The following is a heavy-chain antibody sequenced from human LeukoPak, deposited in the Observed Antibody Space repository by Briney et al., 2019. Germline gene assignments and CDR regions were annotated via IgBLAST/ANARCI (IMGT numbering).Heavy chain of an antibody. D-gene: IGHD3-22*01. J-gene: IGHJ4*02. CDR2: IYYSGST. CDR1: GGSISSSIYY. V-gene: IGHV4-39*01. CDR3: ARQNPYYSDTTGPY. Sequence: SETLPLTCTVSGGSISSSIYYWGWIRQPPGRGLEWIGSIYYSGSTYYNPSLKSRVTISVDTSKNQFSLKLSSVTAADTAVYYCARQNPYYSDTTGPYWGQGTLVTVSS.